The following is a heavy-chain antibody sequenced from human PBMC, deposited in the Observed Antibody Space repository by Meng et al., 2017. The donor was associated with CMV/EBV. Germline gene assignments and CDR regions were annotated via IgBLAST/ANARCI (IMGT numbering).Heavy chain of an antibody. Sequence: SETLSLTCTVSGGSVSSSSYYWSWIRQPPGKGLEWIGYIYYSGNTNYNPSLKSRVTISAATSMNQFSLKLSSVTAADTAVYYCARGSPNYYNHYGLDVWGPGTTVTVSS. CDR1: GGSVSSSSYY. CDR2: IYYSGNT. J-gene: IGHJ6*02. CDR3: ARGSPNYYNHYGLDV. V-gene: IGHV4-61*01.